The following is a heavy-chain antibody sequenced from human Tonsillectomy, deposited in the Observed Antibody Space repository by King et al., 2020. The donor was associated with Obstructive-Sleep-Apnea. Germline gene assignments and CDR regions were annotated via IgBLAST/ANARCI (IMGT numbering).Heavy chain of an antibody. V-gene: IGHV4-39*07. D-gene: IGHD3-9*01. CDR1: GASISSSNYY. Sequence: QLQESGPGLVKPSETLSLTCTVSGASISSSNYYWGWVRQPPGKGLEWIGSIYYSGKTYYIPPLKSRFTISVDTSKNQFSLKLSSVTAADTAVYYCARENVPDYDILTGYDMGRKDADYFDYWGQGALVTVSS. J-gene: IGHJ4*02. CDR3: ARENVPDYDILTGYDMGRKDADYFDY. CDR2: IYYSGKT.